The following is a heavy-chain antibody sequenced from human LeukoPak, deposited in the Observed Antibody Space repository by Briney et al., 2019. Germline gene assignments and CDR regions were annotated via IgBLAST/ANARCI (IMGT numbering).Heavy chain of an antibody. D-gene: IGHD3-22*01. V-gene: IGHV1-46*01. Sequence: ASVKVSRKASGYTFTSYYMHWVRQAPGQGLEWMGIINPSGGSTSYAQKFQGRVTMTRDTSTSTVYMELSSLRPEDTAVYYCARNKWNYYDSSGYYFFDYWGQGTLVTVSS. CDR3: ARNKWNYYDSSGYYFFDY. J-gene: IGHJ4*02. CDR2: INPSGGST. CDR1: GYTFTSYY.